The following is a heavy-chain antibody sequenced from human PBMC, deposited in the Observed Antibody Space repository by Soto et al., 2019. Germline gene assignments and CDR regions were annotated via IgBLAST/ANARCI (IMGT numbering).Heavy chain of an antibody. CDR3: AKDGGATTVTTGY. Sequence: QVQLVESGGGVVQPGRSLRLSCAASGFTFSSYGMHWVRQAPGKGLEWVAVISYDGSNKYYADSVKGRFTISRDNSKNTLYLQMNSLRAEDTAVYYCAKDGGATTVTTGYWGQGTLVTVSS. CDR2: ISYDGSNK. CDR1: GFTFSSYG. V-gene: IGHV3-30*18. D-gene: IGHD4-17*01. J-gene: IGHJ4*02.